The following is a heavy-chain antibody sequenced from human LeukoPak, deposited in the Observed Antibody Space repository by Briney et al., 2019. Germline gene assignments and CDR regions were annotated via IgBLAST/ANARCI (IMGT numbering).Heavy chain of an antibody. CDR3: AKDTRHTARTAFDI. D-gene: IGHD5-18*01. J-gene: IGHJ3*02. V-gene: IGHV3-9*01. CDR2: ITWNSLTI. Sequence: PGGSLRLSCAASGFKFDDYAMHWVGQVPGKGLEWVAVITWNSLTIDYADSVKGRFTISRDNAKNSLYLQMNSLRAEDTALYYCAKDTRHTARTAFDIWGQGTMVTVSS. CDR1: GFKFDDYA.